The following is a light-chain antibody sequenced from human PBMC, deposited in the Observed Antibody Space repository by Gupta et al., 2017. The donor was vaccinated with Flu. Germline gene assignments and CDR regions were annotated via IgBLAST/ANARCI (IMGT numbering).Light chain of an antibody. Sequence: QSALTQPASVSGSPGQSITLSCTGTSSDVGGYNYVSWYQQHPGKAPKLIIYEVSNRPSGVSNRFSGSKSGNTASLTISGLQAEDEADYYCCSYTSSNTLLFGGGTKLTVL. CDR2: EVS. CDR1: SSDVGGYNY. CDR3: CSYTSSNTLL. J-gene: IGLJ3*02. V-gene: IGLV2-14*01.